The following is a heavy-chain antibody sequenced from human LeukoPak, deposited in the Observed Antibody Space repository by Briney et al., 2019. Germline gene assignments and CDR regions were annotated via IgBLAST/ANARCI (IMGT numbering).Heavy chain of an antibody. V-gene: IGHV4-34*01. D-gene: IGHD1-1*01. CDR2: INHSGST. CDR1: GGSFSGYY. J-gene: IGHJ5*02. Sequence: PSETLSLTCAVYGGSFSGYYLSWIRQPPGKGLEWIGEINHSGSTNYNPSLKSRVTISVDTSKNQFSLKLSSVTAADTAVYYCAKLASAEFDPWGQGTLVTVSS. CDR3: AKLASAEFDP.